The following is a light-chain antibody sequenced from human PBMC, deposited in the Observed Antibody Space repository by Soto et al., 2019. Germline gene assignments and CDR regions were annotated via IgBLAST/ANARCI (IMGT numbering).Light chain of an antibody. Sequence: DIEMTQSHSTLSASVGDRVTITCGANQSISNWLAWYQKKKGQVPKLLIYRASNLEDGVPTRLRGSGAGTEFTITISSMQTDDFATYYCQQYESYSWTFGHGTKVDIK. CDR1: QSISNW. J-gene: IGKJ1*01. CDR3: QQYESYSWT. CDR2: RAS. V-gene: IGKV1-5*03.